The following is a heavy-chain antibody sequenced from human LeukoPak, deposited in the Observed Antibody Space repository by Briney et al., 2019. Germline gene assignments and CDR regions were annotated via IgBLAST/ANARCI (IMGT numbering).Heavy chain of an antibody. D-gene: IGHD7-27*01. Sequence: GGSRRLSCEPSGFTLSSNSMSWVGQAPGRGLEWVSVIYSGGSTYYADSVKGRFTISRDKSKYTLYLQMNSLRAEDTAVYYCARNTPLGYYGMDVWGQGTTVTVSS. CDR3: ARNTPLGYYGMDV. V-gene: IGHV3-66*02. CDR2: IYSGGST. J-gene: IGHJ6*02. CDR1: GFTLSSNS.